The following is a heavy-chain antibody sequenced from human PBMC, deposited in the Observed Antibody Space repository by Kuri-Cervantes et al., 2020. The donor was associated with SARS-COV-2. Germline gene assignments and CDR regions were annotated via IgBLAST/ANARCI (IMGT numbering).Heavy chain of an antibody. D-gene: IGHD1-1*01. V-gene: IGHV4-61*02. CDR1: GAPTGVGSYH. CDR3: ARETRTGEFDS. CDR2: VWTSGAT. J-gene: IGHJ4*02. Sequence: SETLSLTCTVSGAPTGVGSYHWSWIRQPAGKGLEWIGRVWTSGATFYNPSLTGRVTISINMANLQFSMEMTSLTAADTAIYYCARETRTGEFDSWGQGSLVTVSS.